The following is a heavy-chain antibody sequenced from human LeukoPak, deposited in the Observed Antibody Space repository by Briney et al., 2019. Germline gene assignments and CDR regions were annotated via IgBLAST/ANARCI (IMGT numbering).Heavy chain of an antibody. J-gene: IGHJ5*02. CDR1: GGSFSGYY. Sequence: PSETLSLTCAVYGGSFSGYYWSWIRQPPGKGLEWIGEINHSGSTNYNPSLKSRVTISVDTSKNQFSLKLSSVTAADTAVYYCARDSIAAAGNWFDPWGQGTLVTVSS. CDR3: ARDSIAAAGNWFDP. V-gene: IGHV4-34*01. CDR2: INHSGST. D-gene: IGHD6-13*01.